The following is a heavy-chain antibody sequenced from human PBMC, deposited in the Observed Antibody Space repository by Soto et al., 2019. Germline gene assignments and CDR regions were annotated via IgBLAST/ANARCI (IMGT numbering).Heavy chain of an antibody. CDR1: GFTFSSFC. Sequence: GGSLRLSCTVSGFTFSSFCMHWVRHVPGQGLESVAVISYTGSEQYYAKSVRGRFTISRDNARNTLSLKMESLRPDDTGVYYCAKDHEVTPGVPYYYGMDVWGPGTTVTVSS. J-gene: IGHJ6*01. D-gene: IGHD2-15*01. V-gene: IGHV3-30*18. CDR2: ISYTGSEQ. CDR3: AKDHEVTPGVPYYYGMDV.